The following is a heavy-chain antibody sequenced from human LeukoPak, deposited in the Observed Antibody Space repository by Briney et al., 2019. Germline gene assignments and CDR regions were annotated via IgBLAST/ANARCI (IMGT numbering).Heavy chain of an antibody. CDR3: AASGNSWWEVFFHD. V-gene: IGHV4-59*03. CDR2: IHYSGTT. D-gene: IGHD2-8*02. J-gene: IGHJ1*01. CDR1: RASMSSFF. Sequence: SETLSLTCTVSRASMSSFFWSWIRQPPGKGLEWIGHIHYSGTTKYNPSLTSRITLSMDTSKSQVSLRLTSVTAADTAMYYCAASGNSWWEVFFHDWGQGTLVSVSS.